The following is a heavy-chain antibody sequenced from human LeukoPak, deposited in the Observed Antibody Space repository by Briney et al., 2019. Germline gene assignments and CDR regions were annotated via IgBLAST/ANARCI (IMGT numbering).Heavy chain of an antibody. D-gene: IGHD3-10*01. CDR1: GGSISSYY. Sequence: PSETLSLTCTVSGGSISSYYWSWIRQPPGKGLEWIGYIYYSGSTNYNPSLKSRVTISVDKSKNQFSLKLSSVTAADTAVYYCARASRAMVRGQGAYYYYGMDVWGKGTTVTVSS. V-gene: IGHV4-59*01. CDR2: IYYSGST. CDR3: ARASRAMVRGQGAYYYYGMDV. J-gene: IGHJ6*04.